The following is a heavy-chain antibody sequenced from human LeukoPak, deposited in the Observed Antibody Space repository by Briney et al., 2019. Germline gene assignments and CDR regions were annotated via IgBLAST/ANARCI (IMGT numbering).Heavy chain of an antibody. CDR2: ISSNGGST. CDR3: VKDPQLLWFGELDAFDI. Sequence: PGGSLRLSCSASGFTFSSYAMHWVRQAPGKGLEHVSAISSNGGSTYYADSVKGRFTISRDNSKNTLYLQMSSLRAEDTAVYYCVKDPQLLWFGELDAFDIWGQGTMVTVSS. D-gene: IGHD3-10*01. V-gene: IGHV3-64D*06. CDR1: GFTFSSYA. J-gene: IGHJ3*02.